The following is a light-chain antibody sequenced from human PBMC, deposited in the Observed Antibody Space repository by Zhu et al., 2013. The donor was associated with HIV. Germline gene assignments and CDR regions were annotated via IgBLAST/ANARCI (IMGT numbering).Light chain of an antibody. J-gene: IGKJ4*01. CDR3: QQYGGFPLT. CDR1: QDISNY. V-gene: IGKV1-33*01. Sequence: DIQMTQSPSSLSASVGDRVTITCQASQDISNYVNWYQQKPGKAPKLLMYDTSNLEPGVPSRFSGSRSGTDFAFTISSLQPEDIATFYCQQYGGFPLTFGGGTKVEIK. CDR2: DTS.